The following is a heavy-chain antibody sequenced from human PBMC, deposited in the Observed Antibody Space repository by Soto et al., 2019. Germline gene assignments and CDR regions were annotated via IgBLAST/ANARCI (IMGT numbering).Heavy chain of an antibody. J-gene: IGHJ3*02. CDR2: IYYSGST. Sequence: SETLSLTCTVSGGSISSSSYYWGWIRQPPGKGLEWIGSIYYSGSTYYNPSLKIRVTISVDTSKNHFSLKLSLVTAADTAVYYCARHPITGGMHGAFDIWGQGTMVTVSS. V-gene: IGHV4-39*01. CDR1: GGSISSSSYY. D-gene: IGHD1-20*01. CDR3: ARHPITGGMHGAFDI.